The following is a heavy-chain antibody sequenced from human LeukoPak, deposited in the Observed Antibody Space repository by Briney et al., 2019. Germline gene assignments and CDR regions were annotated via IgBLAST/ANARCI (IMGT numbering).Heavy chain of an antibody. CDR2: TYYRSKWYN. D-gene: IGHD6-13*01. J-gene: IGHJ4*02. CDR1: GDSVSSNSAA. V-gene: IGHV6-1*01. Sequence: SQTLSLTCAISGDSVSSNSAAWNWIRQSTSRGLEWLGRTYYRSKWYNDYAVSVKSRITINPDTSKNQFSLQLNSVTPEDTAVYYSARDAVAAAGLLDYWGQGTLVTVSS. CDR3: ARDAVAAAGLLDY.